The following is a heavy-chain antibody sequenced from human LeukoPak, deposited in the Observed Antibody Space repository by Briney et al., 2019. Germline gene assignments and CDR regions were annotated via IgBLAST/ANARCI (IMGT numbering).Heavy chain of an antibody. V-gene: IGHV4-39*07. Sequence: ASETLSLTCTVSGGSISSSSYYWGWIRQPPGKGLEWIGSIYYSGSTYYNPSLKSRVTISVDTSKNQFSLKLSSVTAADTAVYYCARRGDGYNGFYFDYWGQGTLVTVSS. CDR1: GGSISSSSYY. CDR3: ARRGDGYNGFYFDY. J-gene: IGHJ4*02. D-gene: IGHD5-24*01. CDR2: IYYSGST.